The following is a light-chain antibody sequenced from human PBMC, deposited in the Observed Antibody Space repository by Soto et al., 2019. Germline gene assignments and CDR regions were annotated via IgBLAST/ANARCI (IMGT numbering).Light chain of an antibody. CDR2: GAS. CDR3: QQYGSSPRT. Sequence: EIVMTQSPATLSVSPGEGATLSCRVSQSIRSNLAWYQQRPGQAPRLLMYGASTRAAGIPDRFSGSGSGTDFTLTIRRLEPDDFAVYYCQQYGSSPRTFGQGTKVDIK. V-gene: IGKV3-20*01. J-gene: IGKJ1*01. CDR1: QSIRSN.